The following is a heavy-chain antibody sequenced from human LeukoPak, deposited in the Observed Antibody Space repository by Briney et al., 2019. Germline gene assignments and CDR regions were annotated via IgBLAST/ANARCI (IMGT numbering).Heavy chain of an antibody. V-gene: IGHV1-18*01. D-gene: IGHD6-19*01. CDR3: AREGREYSSGWTNYYYFGMDV. Sequence: ASVKVSCKASGYTFTSYGISWVRQAPGQGLEWMGWISAYNGNTNYAQKLQGRVTMTTDTSTSTAYMELRSLRSDDTAVYYCAREGREYSSGWTNYYYFGMDVWGQGTTVTVSS. J-gene: IGHJ6*02. CDR1: GYTFTSYG. CDR2: ISAYNGNT.